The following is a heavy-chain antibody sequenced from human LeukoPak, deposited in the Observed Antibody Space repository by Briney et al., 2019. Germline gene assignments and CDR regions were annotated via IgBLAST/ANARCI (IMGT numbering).Heavy chain of an antibody. D-gene: IGHD3-3*01. CDR3: AKYNYDFWSGYPHYFDY. CDR1: GFTFSIYA. J-gene: IGHJ4*02. CDR2: ISGSGGTT. V-gene: IGHV3-23*01. Sequence: GGSLRLSCAASGFTFSIYAMSWVCQAPGKGLEWVSAISGSGGTTYYADSVKGRFTISRDNSKNTLYLQVNSLRAEDTAVYYCAKYNYDFWSGYPHYFDYWGQGTLVTVSS.